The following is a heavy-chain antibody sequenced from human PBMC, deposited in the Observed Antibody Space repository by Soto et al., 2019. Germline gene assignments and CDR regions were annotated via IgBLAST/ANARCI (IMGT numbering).Heavy chain of an antibody. Sequence: GGSLRLSCAASGFTFSDYYMSWIRQAPGKGLEWVSYISSSGSTIYYADSVKGRFTISRDNAKNSLYLQMNSLRAEDTAVYYCAGDWVDPGEIMITFGGVITDNWFDPWGQGTLVTVSS. J-gene: IGHJ5*02. CDR2: ISSSGSTI. D-gene: IGHD3-16*02. CDR3: AGDWVDPGEIMITFGGVITDNWFDP. V-gene: IGHV3-11*01. CDR1: GFTFSDYY.